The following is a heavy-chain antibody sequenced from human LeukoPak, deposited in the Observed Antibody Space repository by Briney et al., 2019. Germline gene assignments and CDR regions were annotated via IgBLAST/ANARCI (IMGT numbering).Heavy chain of an antibody. J-gene: IGHJ4*02. V-gene: IGHV1-58*02. D-gene: IGHD3-22*01. CDR3: AALVDYYDSSGYYVDY. Sequence: GASVKVSCKASGFTFTRPAMQWVRQARGQRLEWIGWIVVGSGNTNYAQKFQERVTISRDMSTSTAYMELSSLRSEDTAVYYCAALVDYYDSSGYYVDYWGQGTLVTVSS. CDR2: IVVGSGNT. CDR1: GFTFTRPA.